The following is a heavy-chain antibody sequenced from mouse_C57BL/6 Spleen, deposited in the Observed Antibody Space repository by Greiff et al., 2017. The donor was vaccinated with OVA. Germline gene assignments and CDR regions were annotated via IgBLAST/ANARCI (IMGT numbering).Heavy chain of an antibody. J-gene: IGHJ1*03. Sequence: EVKVVESGGGLVKPGGSLKLSCAASAFTFSDYGMHWVRQAPEKGLEWVAYISSGSSTIYYADTVKGRFTISRDNATNTLFLHMTSLWSEATSMYYCSSSDWYFAVWGTGTTVTVSS. CDR2: ISSGSSTI. D-gene: IGHD6-1*01. CDR1: AFTFSDYG. CDR3: SSSDWYFAV. V-gene: IGHV5-17*01.